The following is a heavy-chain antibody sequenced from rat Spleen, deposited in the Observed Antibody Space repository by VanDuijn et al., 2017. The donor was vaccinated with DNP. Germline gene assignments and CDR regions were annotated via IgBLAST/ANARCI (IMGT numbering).Heavy chain of an antibody. CDR3: ATQRSGYTMDA. CDR2: IIYAGSST. D-gene: IGHD4-3*01. CDR1: GFTFSDYN. Sequence: EVQLVESGGGLVQPGRSLKLSCAASGFTFSDYNMAWVRQAPKKGLEWVATIIYAGSSTYYGDSVKGRFTISRDNAKSTLYLQMDSLRSEDTATYYCATQRSGYTMDAWGQGTSVTVSS. J-gene: IGHJ4*01. V-gene: IGHV5-7*01.